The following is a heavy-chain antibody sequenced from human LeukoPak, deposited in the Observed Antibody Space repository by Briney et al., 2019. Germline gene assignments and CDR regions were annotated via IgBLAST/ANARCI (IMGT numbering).Heavy chain of an antibody. CDR3: ASRMYYGSGPDY. J-gene: IGHJ4*02. CDR2: IYYRGST. CDR1: GGSISSYY. D-gene: IGHD3-10*01. Sequence: SETLSLTCTVSGGSISSYYWSWIRQPPGKGLEWIGYIYYRGSTNYNPSLKSRVTISVDTSKNQFSLRLTSVTAADTAMYYCASRMYYGSGPDYWGQGTLVTVSS. V-gene: IGHV4-59*01.